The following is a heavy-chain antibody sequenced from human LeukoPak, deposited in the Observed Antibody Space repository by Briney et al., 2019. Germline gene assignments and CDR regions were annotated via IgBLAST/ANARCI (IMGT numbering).Heavy chain of an antibody. CDR1: GFTFDDYA. D-gene: IGHD1-26*01. CDR2: ITWNSDSI. V-gene: IGHV3-9*01. CDR3: ARDLHESGALGVDAFDI. J-gene: IGHJ3*02. Sequence: GGSLRLSRAASGFTFDDYAMHWVRQAPGKGLEWVSGITWNSDSIDYADSVKGRFTISRDNAKNSLYLQMNSLRAEDTAVYYCARDLHESGALGVDAFDIWGQGTMVTVSS.